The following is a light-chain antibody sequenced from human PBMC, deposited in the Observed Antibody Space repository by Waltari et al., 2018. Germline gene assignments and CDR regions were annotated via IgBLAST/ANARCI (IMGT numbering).Light chain of an antibody. Sequence: DMVLTQSPGTLSLSPGERATLSCRASQSVTNGNLAWYQQKPGQAPRILFYAAASRIDGIPDRFSGGGSGTDFTLTISRLEPEDSAVYYCQQYSGSPYTFGQGTKLEI. CDR1: QSVTNGN. CDR3: QQYSGSPYT. V-gene: IGKV3-20*01. CDR2: AAA. J-gene: IGKJ2*01.